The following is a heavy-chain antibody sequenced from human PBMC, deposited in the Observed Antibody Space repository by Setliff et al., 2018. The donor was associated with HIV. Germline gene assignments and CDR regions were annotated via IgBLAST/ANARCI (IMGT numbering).Heavy chain of an antibody. J-gene: IGHJ4*02. V-gene: IGHV4-59*02. D-gene: IGHD5-12*01. CDR3: ARGHEWLRI. CDR2: INYNGNT. CDR1: GDSVRNYY. Sequence: PSETLSLTCTVSGDSVRNYYWSWIRQPPERGLDHIGYINYNGNTNYNPSLKSRVTMSVDTSKNQISLKLRSVTAADTAVYYCARGHEWLRIWGQGMLVTVSS.